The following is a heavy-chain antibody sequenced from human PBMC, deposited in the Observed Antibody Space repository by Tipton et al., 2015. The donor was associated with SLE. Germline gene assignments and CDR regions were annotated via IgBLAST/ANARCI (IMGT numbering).Heavy chain of an antibody. CDR1: GFPLTSVW. J-gene: IGHJ4*02. CDR2: IDSQGSVT. V-gene: IGHV3-74*01. D-gene: IGHD3-16*01. Sequence: SLRLSCAASGFPLTSVWMHWVRQPPGKGLVWISEIDSQGSVTNYADSVEGRFSIFRDNAKNTLFLEMNSLRAEDTALYYCATGAAVMAPYYFDYWGQGTLVTVSS. CDR3: ATGAAVMAPYYFDY.